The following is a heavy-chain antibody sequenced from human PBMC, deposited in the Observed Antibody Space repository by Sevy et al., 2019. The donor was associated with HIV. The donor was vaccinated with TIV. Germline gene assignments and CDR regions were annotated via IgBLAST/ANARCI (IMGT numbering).Heavy chain of an antibody. V-gene: IGHV4-34*01. CDR1: GGSFRDYL. CDR3: ATDANLLKSSSWYFSALHSYYYDMDV. Sequence: SETLSLTCAVYGGSFRDYLWTWIRQPPGKGLEWIGEISHSGRTNYNPSLESRVTISVDMSKNQFSLRLKCVTAADTAIYYYATDANLLKSSSWYFSALHSYYYDMDVWGQGTTVTVSS. J-gene: IGHJ6*02. CDR2: ISHSGRT. D-gene: IGHD6-13*01.